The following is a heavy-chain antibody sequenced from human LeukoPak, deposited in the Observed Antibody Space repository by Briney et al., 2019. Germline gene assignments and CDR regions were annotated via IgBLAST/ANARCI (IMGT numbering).Heavy chain of an antibody. CDR2: ISSSGSTI. D-gene: IGHD6-25*01. CDR3: AGSRGERAYYYYYYYMDV. V-gene: IGHV3-11*01. CDR1: GFTFSDYY. Sequence: KPGGSLRLSCAASGFTFSDYYMSWIRQAPGKGLEWVSYISSSGSTIYYADSVKGRFTISRDNAKNSLYLQMNSLRAEDTAVYYCAGSRGERAYYYYYYYMDVWGKGTTVTVSS. J-gene: IGHJ6*03.